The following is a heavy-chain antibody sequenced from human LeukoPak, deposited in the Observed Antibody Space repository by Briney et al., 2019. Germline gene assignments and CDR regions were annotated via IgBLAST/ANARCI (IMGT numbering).Heavy chain of an antibody. CDR3: ARVGHEVRHPTSYSDY. V-gene: IGHV3-64*01. D-gene: IGHD2-15*01. J-gene: IGHJ4*02. CDR2: ITTNGGTT. CDR1: GFTFSSYD. Sequence: GGSLRLSLAPSGFTFSSYDMNWVRQAPGKGLEYVSAITTNGGTTYYANSVKGRFTISRDNSKKTLYLQMGSLRPEDMAVYYCARVGHEVRHPTSYSDYWGQGTLVTVSS.